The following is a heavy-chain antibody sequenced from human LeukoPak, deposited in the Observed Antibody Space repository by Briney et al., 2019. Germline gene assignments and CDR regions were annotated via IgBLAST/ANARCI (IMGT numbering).Heavy chain of an antibody. CDR2: ISGSGGST. CDR3: AKSQAGGRLFHFDY. Sequence: GGSLRLSCAASGFTFSSYAMSWVRQAPGKGLEWVSVISGSGGSTYSADSVKGRFTISRDNSKNTLYLKMNSLRAEDTAVYFCAKSQAGGRLFHFDYWGQGTLVTVSS. CDR1: GFTFSSYA. J-gene: IGHJ4*02. V-gene: IGHV3-23*01. D-gene: IGHD1-26*01.